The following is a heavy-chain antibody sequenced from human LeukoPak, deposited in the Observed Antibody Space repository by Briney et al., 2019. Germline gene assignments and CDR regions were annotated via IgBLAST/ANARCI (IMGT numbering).Heavy chain of an antibody. CDR1: GYTFTGYY. Sequence: GASVKVSCKASGYTFTGYYMHWVRQAPGQGLEWMGWMNPNSGNTGYAQKFQGRVTMTRNTSISTAYMELSSLRSEDTAVYYCAIIDYGDSRGWYFDLWGRGTLVTVSS. D-gene: IGHD4-17*01. CDR3: AIIDYGDSRGWYFDL. V-gene: IGHV1-8*02. CDR2: MNPNSGNT. J-gene: IGHJ2*01.